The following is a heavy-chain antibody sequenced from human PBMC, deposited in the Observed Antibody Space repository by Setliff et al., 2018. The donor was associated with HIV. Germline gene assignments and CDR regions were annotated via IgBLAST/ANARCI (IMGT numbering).Heavy chain of an antibody. CDR2: VNPRNGGI. J-gene: IGHJ4*02. D-gene: IGHD1-20*01. CDR1: GYTFIDYY. Sequence: GASVKVSCKSSGYTFIDYYLHWVRQAPGQGLEWVGWVNPRNGGINYSQRFQGRVTMTRDTSIGTAYMELNRLKSDDTAVYFCARKSLSGTIDYWGQVTLVTVSS. V-gene: IGHV1-2*02. CDR3: ARKSLSGTIDY.